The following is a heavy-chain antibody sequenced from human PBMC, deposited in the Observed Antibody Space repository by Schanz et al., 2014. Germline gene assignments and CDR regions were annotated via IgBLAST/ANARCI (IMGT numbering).Heavy chain of an antibody. CDR2: IRNKGDGGTT. J-gene: IGHJ6*02. V-gene: IGHV3-49*02. CDR3: ARTPRMDV. CDR1: GFSFSSYT. Sequence: EVQLLESGGGLVQPGESLRLSCAASGFSFSSYTMSWVRQAPGKGLEWVRFIRNKGDGGTTAETTSVKGGFTISGHDSTAIIHLVMKSLKTEDTAGYYCARTPRMDVWGQGTMVTVSS.